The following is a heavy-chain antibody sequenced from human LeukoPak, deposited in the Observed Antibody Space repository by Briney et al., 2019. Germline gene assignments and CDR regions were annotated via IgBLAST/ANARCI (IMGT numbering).Heavy chain of an antibody. D-gene: IGHD2-2*01. Sequence: SETLSLTCTVSGGSISSYYWSWIRQPPGKGLEWIGYIYTSGSTNYNPSLKSRVTISVDTSKNQFSLKLSSVTAADTAVYYCARQGLIDEYCSSTSCQGWFDPWGQGTLVTVSS. CDR1: GGSISSYY. CDR2: IYTSGST. J-gene: IGHJ5*02. CDR3: ARQGLIDEYCSSTSCQGWFDP. V-gene: IGHV4-4*09.